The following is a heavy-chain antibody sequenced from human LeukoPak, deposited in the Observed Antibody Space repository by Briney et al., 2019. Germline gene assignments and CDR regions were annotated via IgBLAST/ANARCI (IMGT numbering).Heavy chain of an antibody. J-gene: IGHJ5*02. V-gene: IGHV4-59*13. CDR1: GGSISSYY. Sequence: SETLSLTCIVSGGSISSYYWSWIRQASGKGLGWIGYIYYSGSTNYSPSLKSRVTISLDTSKNPFSLKLSSVTAADTAVYYCARAGHYYGVDPWGQGTLVTVSS. CDR2: IYYSGST. CDR3: ARAGHYYGVDP. D-gene: IGHD3-10*01.